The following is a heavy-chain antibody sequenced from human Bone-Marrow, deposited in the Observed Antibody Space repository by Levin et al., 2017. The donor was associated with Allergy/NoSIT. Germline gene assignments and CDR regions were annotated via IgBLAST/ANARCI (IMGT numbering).Heavy chain of an antibody. V-gene: IGHV3-48*01. CDR2: ISASSSPI. CDR3: ARAFCSGGRCYSGY. Sequence: SCAASGFTFSNYGMNWVRQAPGKGLEWVSYISASSSPIFYADSVKGRFTISRDNAKNSLYLQVNSLKVEDTAMYYCARAFCSGGRCYSGYWGQGTLVTVSS. CDR1: GFTFSNYG. D-gene: IGHD2-15*01. J-gene: IGHJ4*02.